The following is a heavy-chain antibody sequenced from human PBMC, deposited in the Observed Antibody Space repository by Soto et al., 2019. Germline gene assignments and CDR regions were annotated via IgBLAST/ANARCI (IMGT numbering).Heavy chain of an antibody. Sequence: SETLSLTCAVSGGSIISGGYSWSWIRQPPGKGLEWIGYIYSGTTHYNPSLESRVTLAMDRSKNQASLSLKSVTAADTAVYYCAREDSGAFFGFWGQGTLVTVSS. V-gene: IGHV4-30-2*01. J-gene: IGHJ4*02. CDR1: GGSIISGGYS. D-gene: IGHD2-15*01. CDR2: IYSGTT. CDR3: AREDSGAFFGF.